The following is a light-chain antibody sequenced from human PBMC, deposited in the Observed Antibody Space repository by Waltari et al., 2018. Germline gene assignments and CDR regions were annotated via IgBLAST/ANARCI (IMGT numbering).Light chain of an antibody. CDR3: QSYDSAPYT. CDR1: QGIHNN. V-gene: IGKV1-27*01. Sequence: DIQMPQSPSSLSASVGDRVSITCRASQGIHNNLAWYQQKPGKVPKLLITAASTLQSGVPSRFSGSGSGTDFTLTLSSLQPEDVATYYCQSYDSAPYTFGQGTKVVIK. J-gene: IGKJ2*01. CDR2: AAS.